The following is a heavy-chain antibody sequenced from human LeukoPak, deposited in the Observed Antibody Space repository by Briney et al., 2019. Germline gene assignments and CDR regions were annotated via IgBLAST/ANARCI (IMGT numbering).Heavy chain of an antibody. J-gene: IGHJ4*02. CDR2: ISGSNSYI. CDR1: GFTFGSYS. V-gene: IGHV3-21*06. Sequence: GGSLRLSCAASGFTFGSYSMNWVRQAPGKGLEWVSSISGSNSYIYYADSVKGRFTISRDNAKNPLYLQMNSLRAEDTAVYYCARAPEDYSDTPGYFDYWGQGVLVTVSS. D-gene: IGHD3-16*01. CDR3: ARAPEDYSDTPGYFDY.